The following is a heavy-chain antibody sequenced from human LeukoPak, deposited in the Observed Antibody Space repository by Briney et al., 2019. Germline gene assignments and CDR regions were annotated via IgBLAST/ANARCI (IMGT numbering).Heavy chain of an antibody. CDR2: IWYDGSNK. V-gene: IGHV3-33*01. Sequence: GGSLRLSCAASGFTFSNYAMHWVRQAPGKGLEWVAVIWYDGSNKYYADSVKGRFTISRDNSKNTLFLQMNSLRAEDTAVYYCARVTWYPDRSALPGMDYWGQGTPVTVSS. CDR3: ARVTWYPDRSALPGMDY. D-gene: IGHD1-14*01. J-gene: IGHJ4*02. CDR1: GFTFSNYA.